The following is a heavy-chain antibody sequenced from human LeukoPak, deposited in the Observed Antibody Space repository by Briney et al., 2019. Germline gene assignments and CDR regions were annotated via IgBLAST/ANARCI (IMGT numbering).Heavy chain of an antibody. CDR2: MFYSGST. V-gene: IGHV4-39*01. J-gene: IGHJ4*02. Sequence: SETLSLTCTVSGGSISSSGYYWGWIRQPPGKGLEWIGSMFYSGSTYYNPSLKSRVTISVDTSKNQFSLKLTSVTAADTAVYYCARHPTFDYWGQGTLVTVSS. CDR1: GGSISSSGYY. CDR3: ARHPTFDY.